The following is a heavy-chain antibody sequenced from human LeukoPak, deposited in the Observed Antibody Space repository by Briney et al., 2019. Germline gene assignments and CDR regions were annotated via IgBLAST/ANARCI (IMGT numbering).Heavy chain of an antibody. J-gene: IGHJ4*02. V-gene: IGHV1-2*02. Sequence: GASVKVSCKSSGYTFTGYHMHWVRQAPGQGLEWMGWIAPNSGGTNYAQKFQGRVTMTRDTSISTAYMEVSRLRSDDTAVYYCARGYSSSSGRLYDYWGRGTLVTVSS. D-gene: IGHD6-6*01. CDR3: ARGYSSSSGRLYDY. CDR2: IAPNSGGT. CDR1: GYTFTGYH.